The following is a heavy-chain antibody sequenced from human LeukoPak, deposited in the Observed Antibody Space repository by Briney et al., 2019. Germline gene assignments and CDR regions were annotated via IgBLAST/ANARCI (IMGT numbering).Heavy chain of an antibody. Sequence: GGSLRLSCAASEFSVGSNYMTWVRQAPGKGLEWVSLIYSGGSTYYADSVKGRFTISRDNSKNTLYLQMNSLRAEDTAVYYCARGSRFGVVERDASDIWGQGTMVTVSS. CDR3: ARGSRFGVVERDASDI. D-gene: IGHD3-3*01. J-gene: IGHJ3*02. CDR2: IYSGGST. V-gene: IGHV3-66*01. CDR1: EFSVGSNY.